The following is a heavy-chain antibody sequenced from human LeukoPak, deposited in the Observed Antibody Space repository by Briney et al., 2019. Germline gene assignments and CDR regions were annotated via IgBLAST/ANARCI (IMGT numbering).Heavy chain of an antibody. V-gene: IGHV1-18*01. D-gene: IGHD6-19*01. CDR2: ISAYNGNT. Sequence: PGASVKVSCKTSGYTFSSYGISWVRQAPGQGLEWMGWISAYNGNTNYVQKFQGRVTMTTDTSTSTAYMELRSLRSDDTAVYYCARDEQWLVHYYYGMDVWGQGTTVTVSS. J-gene: IGHJ6*02. CDR1: GYTFSSYG. CDR3: ARDEQWLVHYYYGMDV.